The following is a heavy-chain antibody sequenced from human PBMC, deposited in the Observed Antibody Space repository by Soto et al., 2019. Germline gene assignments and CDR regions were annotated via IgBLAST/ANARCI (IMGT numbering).Heavy chain of an antibody. CDR3: ARDLTPPDIFTGYYRFRTLDYYYYYMDV. D-gene: IGHD3-9*01. Sequence: ASVKVSCKASGGTFSSYTISWVRQAPGQGLEWMGRIIPILGIANYAQKFQGRVTITADKSTSTAYMEMSSLRSEDTAVYYCARDLTPPDIFTGYYRFRTLDYYYYYMDVWGKGTTVTVSS. V-gene: IGHV1-69*04. CDR2: IIPILGIA. J-gene: IGHJ6*03. CDR1: GGTFSSYT.